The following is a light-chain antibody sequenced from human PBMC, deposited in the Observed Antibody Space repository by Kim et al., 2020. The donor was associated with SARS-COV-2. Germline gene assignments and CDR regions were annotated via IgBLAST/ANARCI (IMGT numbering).Light chain of an antibody. CDR2: YDS. CDR1: NIGSKS. J-gene: IGLJ2*01. Sequence: SYELTQPPSVSVAPGETARITCGGNNIGSKSVHWYQQKPGQAPVLVIYYDSDRPSGIPERFSGSNFGNTATLTISRVEAGDEADYYCQVWDSSSDHRVFG. V-gene: IGLV3-21*04. CDR3: QVWDSSSDHRV.